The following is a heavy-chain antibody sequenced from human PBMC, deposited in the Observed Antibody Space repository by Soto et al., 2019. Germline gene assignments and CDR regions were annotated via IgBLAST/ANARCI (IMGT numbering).Heavy chain of an antibody. D-gene: IGHD4-4*01. CDR1: GFTFSSYA. Sequence: EVQLLESGGGLVQPGGSLRLSCAGSGFTFSSYAMSWVRQAPGKGLEWVSAISGSGGSTYYADSVKGGFTISRDNRKNTLYLQMNSLRAEDTAVYYCPKDSGYSNLRAHATSFDYWGQGTLVTVSS. J-gene: IGHJ4*02. V-gene: IGHV3-23*01. CDR3: PKDSGYSNLRAHATSFDY. CDR2: ISGSGGST.